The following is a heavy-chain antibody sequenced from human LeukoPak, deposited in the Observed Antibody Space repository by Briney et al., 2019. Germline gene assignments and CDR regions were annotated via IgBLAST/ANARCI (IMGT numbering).Heavy chain of an antibody. CDR1: GGSISSYY. CDR2: IYYSGST. CDR3: ARTASHFVRGVIRWFDP. Sequence: SETLSLTCTVSGGSISSYYWSWVRQPPGEGLEWIGYIYYSGSTNYNPSLKSRVTISVDTSKNQFSLKLSSVTAADTAVYYCARTASHFVRGVIRWFDPWGQGTLVTVSS. D-gene: IGHD3-10*01. J-gene: IGHJ5*02. V-gene: IGHV4-59*08.